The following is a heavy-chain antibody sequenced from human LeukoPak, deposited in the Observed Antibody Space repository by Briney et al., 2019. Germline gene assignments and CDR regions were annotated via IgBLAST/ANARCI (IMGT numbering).Heavy chain of an antibody. CDR3: ARVAHQYSGSYFFDY. J-gene: IGHJ4*02. D-gene: IGHD1-26*01. V-gene: IGHV1-46*01. Sequence: GASVTVSCKASGYTFTSYYMHWVRQAPGQGLEWMGIINPSGGSTSYAQKFQGRVTMTRDTSTSTVYMELSSLRAEDTAVYYCARVAHQYSGSYFFDYWGQGTLVTVSS. CDR2: INPSGGST. CDR1: GYTFTSYY.